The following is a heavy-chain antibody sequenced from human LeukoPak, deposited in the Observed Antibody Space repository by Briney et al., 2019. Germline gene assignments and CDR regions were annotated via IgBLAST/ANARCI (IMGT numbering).Heavy chain of an antibody. CDR3: ASRYGSGSQYFDY. D-gene: IGHD3-10*01. CDR2: LDPNSGNT. J-gene: IGHJ4*02. V-gene: IGHV1-8*01. CDR1: GYTFTSYD. Sequence: ASVKVSCKASGYTFTSYDINWVRQAAGQGLEWMGWLDPNSGNTGYARKFQGRVTMTRNTSISTAYMELNSLGSEDTAVYFCASRYGSGSQYFDYWGQGTLVTVSS.